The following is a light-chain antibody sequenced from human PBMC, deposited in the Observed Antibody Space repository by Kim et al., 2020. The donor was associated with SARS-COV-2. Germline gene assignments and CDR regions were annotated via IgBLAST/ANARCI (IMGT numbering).Light chain of an antibody. CDR1: QSLVYGDGITY. CDR2: KVS. CDR3: MQGTHWPFT. Sequence: PAPYHCGSSQSLVYGDGITYLNWCHQRPGQSPRRLIYKVSTRCSGVPDRFSGSGSGTDFTLQISRVGAEDVGVYYCMQGTHWPFTFGPGTKVYI. J-gene: IGKJ3*01. V-gene: IGKV2-30*01.